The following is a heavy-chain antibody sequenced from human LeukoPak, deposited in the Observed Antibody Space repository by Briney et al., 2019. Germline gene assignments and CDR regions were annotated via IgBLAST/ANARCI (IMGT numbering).Heavy chain of an antibody. D-gene: IGHD6-13*01. Sequence: GGSLRLSCAASGFTFSGSAMHWVRQASGKGLEWVGRIRSKANSYATAYAASVRGRFTISRDDTKNTAYLQMNSLNTEDTAVYYCAKAQYSSSWYGSYWGQGTLVTVSS. CDR2: IRSKANSYAT. J-gene: IGHJ4*02. CDR1: GFTFSGSA. V-gene: IGHV3-73*01. CDR3: AKAQYSSSWYGSY.